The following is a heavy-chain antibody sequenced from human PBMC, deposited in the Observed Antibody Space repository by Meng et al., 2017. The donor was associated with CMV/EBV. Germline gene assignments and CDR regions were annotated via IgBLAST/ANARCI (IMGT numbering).Heavy chain of an antibody. D-gene: IGHD2-2*03. J-gene: IGHJ6*02. CDR1: GGTFSSYA. CDR3: ARRVDIVVVPATMYYYYGMDF. CDR2: IIPILGIA. Sequence: SVKISCKASGGTFSSYAISWVRQAPGQGREWMGGIIPILGIANYAQKFQGRVTITADKSTSTAYMELSSLRSEDTAVDYCARRVDIVVVPATMYYYYGMDFWGQGTTVTVSS. V-gene: IGHV1-69*10.